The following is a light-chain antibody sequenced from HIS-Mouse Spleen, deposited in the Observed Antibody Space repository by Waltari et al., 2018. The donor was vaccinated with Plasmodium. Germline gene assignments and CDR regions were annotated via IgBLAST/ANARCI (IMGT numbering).Light chain of an antibody. CDR2: EGS. V-gene: IGLV2-23*01. CDR1: SSDFGSYNL. J-gene: IGLJ1*01. Sequence: QSALTQPASVSGSPGKSITISCTGTSSDFGSYNLVSWYQQHPGKAPKLMIYEGSKRPSGVSNRFSGSKSGNTASLTISGLQAEDEADYYCCSYAGSSTSYVFGTGTKVTVL. CDR3: CSYAGSSTSYV.